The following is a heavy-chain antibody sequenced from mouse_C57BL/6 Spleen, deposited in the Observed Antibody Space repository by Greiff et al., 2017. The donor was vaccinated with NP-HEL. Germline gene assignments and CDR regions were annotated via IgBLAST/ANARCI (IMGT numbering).Heavy chain of an antibody. CDR3: ARLPY. CDR1: GYSITSGYY. CDR2: ISYDGSN. V-gene: IGHV3-6*01. Sequence: EVQLQESGPGLVKPSQSLSLTCSVTGYSITSGYYWNWIRQFPGNKLEWMSYISYDGSNNYNPSLKNRISITRDTSKNQFFLKLNSVTTEDTATYYCARLPYWGQGTLVTVSA. J-gene: IGHJ3*01.